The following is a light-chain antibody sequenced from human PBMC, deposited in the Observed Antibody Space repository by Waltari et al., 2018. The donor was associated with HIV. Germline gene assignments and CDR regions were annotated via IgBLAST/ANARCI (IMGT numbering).Light chain of an antibody. J-gene: IGLJ3*02. CDR1: STNIGSNI. CDR3: AAWDDSLNGM. CDR2: SND. V-gene: IGLV1-44*01. Sequence: QSVLTQPPSVSGTPGQNVTISCSGSSTNIGSNIVNCYQQLPGAAPKLLIYSNDQRPSGVPDRFSGSKSGTSASLAISGLQSADEADYYCAAWDDSLNGMFGGGTKLTV.